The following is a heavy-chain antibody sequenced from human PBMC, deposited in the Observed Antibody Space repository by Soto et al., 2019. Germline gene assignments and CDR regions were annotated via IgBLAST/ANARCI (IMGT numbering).Heavy chain of an antibody. Sequence: GVSLRLSCAASGFTFSSYGMHWVRQAPGKGLEWVAVISYDGSNKYYADSVKGRFTISRDNSKNTLYLQMNSLRAEDTAVYYCAKGDLTIFGVVIGGRSIDYWGQGTLVTVSP. J-gene: IGHJ4*02. CDR2: ISYDGSNK. CDR3: AKGDLTIFGVVIGGRSIDY. V-gene: IGHV3-30*18. CDR1: GFTFSSYG. D-gene: IGHD3-3*01.